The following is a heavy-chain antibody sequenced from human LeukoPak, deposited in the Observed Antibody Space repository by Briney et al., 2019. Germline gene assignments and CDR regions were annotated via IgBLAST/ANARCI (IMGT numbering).Heavy chain of an antibody. Sequence: SGPTLVNPTQTLTLTCTFSGFSFSTSGVCVGWIRQPPGKALEWLALIYWNDDKRYRSSLKSRLTITKDTSKNQVVLTVTNVDPVDTATYYCAHMVNTVTTSWGAFDIWGQGTLVTVSS. CDR2: IYWNDDK. J-gene: IGHJ3*02. CDR1: GFSFSTSGVC. V-gene: IGHV2-5*01. D-gene: IGHD4-17*01. CDR3: AHMVNTVTTSWGAFDI.